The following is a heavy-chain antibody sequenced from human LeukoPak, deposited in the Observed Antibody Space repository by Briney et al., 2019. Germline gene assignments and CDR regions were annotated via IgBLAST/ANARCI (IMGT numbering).Heavy chain of an antibody. Sequence: PGGSLRLSCAASGFTFTVYAMIWVRQAPGKGLEWVSVISGSGGTSYYADSVKGRFTISRDNSKNTLDLQMNSLRAEDTALYYCAKDIQGANWGQGTLVTVSS. CDR2: ISGSGGTS. CDR1: GFTFTVYA. CDR3: AKDIQGAN. V-gene: IGHV3-23*01. D-gene: IGHD5-18*01. J-gene: IGHJ4*02.